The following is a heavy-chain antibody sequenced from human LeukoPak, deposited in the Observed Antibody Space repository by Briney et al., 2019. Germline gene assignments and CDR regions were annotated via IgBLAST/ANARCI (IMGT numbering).Heavy chain of an antibody. Sequence: GSLRLSCAASRFTFDDYGMSWVRQAPGKGLEWVSGINWNGGSTGYADSVKGRFTISRDNAKYSLYLQMNSLRAEDTALYYCARNTRSTEYYYGSGSYYSYYFDYWGQGTLVTVSS. CDR2: INWNGGST. CDR3: ARNTRSTEYYYGSGSYYSYYFDY. J-gene: IGHJ4*02. CDR1: RFTFDDYG. V-gene: IGHV3-20*04. D-gene: IGHD3-10*01.